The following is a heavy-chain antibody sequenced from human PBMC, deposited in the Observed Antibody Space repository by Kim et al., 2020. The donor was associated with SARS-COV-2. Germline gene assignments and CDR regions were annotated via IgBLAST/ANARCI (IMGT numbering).Heavy chain of an antibody. V-gene: IGHV3-9*01. J-gene: IGHJ6*02. D-gene: IGHD6-19*01. Sequence: GGSLRLSCAASGFTFDDYGMHWVRQAPGKGLEWVSGISWNSGSIGYADSVKGRFTISRDNAKNSLYLQMNSLRAEDTALYYCAKDRTGYSSGWYPRYYYYYYVMDVWGQGTTVTVSS. CDR1: GFTFDDYG. CDR3: AKDRTGYSSGWYPRYYYYYYVMDV. CDR2: ISWNSGSI.